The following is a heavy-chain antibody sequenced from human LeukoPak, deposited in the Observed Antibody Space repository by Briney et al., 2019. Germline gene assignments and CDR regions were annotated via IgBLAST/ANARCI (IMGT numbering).Heavy chain of an antibody. CDR1: GFTLSSYA. V-gene: IGHV3-23*01. CDR3: AKSRNFDWLPSDY. CDR2: ISGSGGST. D-gene: IGHD3-9*01. J-gene: IGHJ4*02. Sequence: PGGSLRLSCAASGFTLSSYAMSWVRQAPGKGLEWVSGISGSGGSTYYADSVKGRFTISRDNSKNTLYLQMNSLRAEDTALYYCAKSRNFDWLPSDYWGQGTLVTVSS.